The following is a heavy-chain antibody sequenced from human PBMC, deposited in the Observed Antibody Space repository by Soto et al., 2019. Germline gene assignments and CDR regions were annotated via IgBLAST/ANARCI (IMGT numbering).Heavy chain of an antibody. J-gene: IGHJ3*01. CDR2: IYWSADE. CDR3: ARVIATRPVFAFDV. D-gene: IGHD6-6*01. V-gene: IGHV2-5*01. Sequence: QYTLMESGPTLVKPTQTLTLTCSFSGFSLTTSGVGVGWVRQPPGTALDWLAHIYWSADEDYRPSLKSRLRITQHSSKTQVVLTMTNMDPVYPATYYCARVIATRPVFAFDVWGQGTVVAVSS. CDR1: GFSLTTSGVG.